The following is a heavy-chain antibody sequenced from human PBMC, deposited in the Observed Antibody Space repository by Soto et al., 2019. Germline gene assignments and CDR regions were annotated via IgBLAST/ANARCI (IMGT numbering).Heavy chain of an antibody. CDR2: IGGSGSTT. V-gene: IGHV3-23*01. CDR3: AKTAEAGAGTVYDY. Sequence: TGGSLRLSCAASGFTFSSYAMSWVRQAPGKGLEWVSAIGGSGSTTYYADSVKGRFTISRDNSKNTLYLQMDSLRADDTAIYYCAKTAEAGAGTVYDYWGQGTLVTVSS. CDR1: GFTFSSYA. D-gene: IGHD6-19*01. J-gene: IGHJ4*02.